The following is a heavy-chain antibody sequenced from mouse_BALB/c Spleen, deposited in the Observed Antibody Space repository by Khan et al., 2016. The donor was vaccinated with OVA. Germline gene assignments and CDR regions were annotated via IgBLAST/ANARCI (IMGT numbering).Heavy chain of an antibody. J-gene: IGHJ3*01. CDR2: ISSDGDYT. D-gene: IGHD2-1*01. CDR1: GFTFSTYA. Sequence: EVELVESGGGLVKPGGSLKLSCAASGFTFSTYAMSWVRQTPEKRLEWVATISSDGDYTYYPDNVTGRFTISRDNAKNTLYLQMSSLRSEDTAKYYCARSPYGNFAYWGQGTLVTVSA. V-gene: IGHV5-9-3*01. CDR3: ARSPYGNFAY.